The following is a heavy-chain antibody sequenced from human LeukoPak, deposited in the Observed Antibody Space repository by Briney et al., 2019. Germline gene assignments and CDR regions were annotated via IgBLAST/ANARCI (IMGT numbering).Heavy chain of an antibody. CDR2: IIPQLGVI. D-gene: IGHD1-26*01. CDR3: ARDGTLGASDY. CDR1: GGSFSNYV. V-gene: IGHV1-69*04. J-gene: IGHJ4*02. Sequence: SVKVSCKASGGSFSNYVFSWVRQAPGQGLEWMGRIIPQLGVINHAQQFQGRITFTADTFTADTSTSTVYMELSSLRSEDTAVYYCARDGTLGASDYWGQGTLVTVSS.